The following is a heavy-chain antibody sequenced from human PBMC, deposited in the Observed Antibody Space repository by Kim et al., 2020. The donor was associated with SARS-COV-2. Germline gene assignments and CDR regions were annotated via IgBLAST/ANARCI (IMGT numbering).Heavy chain of an antibody. V-gene: IGHV4-34*01. D-gene: IGHD2-15*01. CDR2: INHSGST. Sequence: SETLSLTCAVYGGSFSGYYWSWIRQPPGKGLEWIGEINHSGSTNYNPSLKSRVTISVDTSKNQFSLKLSSVTAADTAVYYCARALPHGRATAGYFQHWGQGTLVTVSS. J-gene: IGHJ1*01. CDR1: GGSFSGYY. CDR3: ARALPHGRATAGYFQH.